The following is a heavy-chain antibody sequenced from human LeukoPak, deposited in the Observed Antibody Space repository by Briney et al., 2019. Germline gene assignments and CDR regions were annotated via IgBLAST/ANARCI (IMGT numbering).Heavy chain of an antibody. J-gene: IGHJ3*02. V-gene: IGHV1-18*01. CDR1: GYTFTSYG. CDR3: ARDCYYDSSGYFLADI. CDR2: ISAYNGNT. D-gene: IGHD3-22*01. Sequence: ASVKVSCKASGYTFTSYGISWVRQAPGQGLEWMGWISAYNGNTNYAQKLQGRVTMTTDTSTSTAYMELRSLRSDDTAVYYCARDCYYDSSGYFLADIWGQGTMVTVSS.